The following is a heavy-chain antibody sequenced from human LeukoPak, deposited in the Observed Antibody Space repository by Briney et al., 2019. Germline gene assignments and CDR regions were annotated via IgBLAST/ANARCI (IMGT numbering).Heavy chain of an antibody. CDR2: IYYSGST. J-gene: IGHJ6*03. CDR1: GGSISSSSYY. D-gene: IGHD3-10*01. V-gene: IGHV4-39*07. CDR3: ASNYGSGSYSGSLHPEHYYYYYMDV. Sequence: PSETLSLTCTVSGGSISSSSYYWGWIRQPPGKGLEWIGSIYYSGSTYYSPSLKSRVTISVDTSKNQFSLKLSSVTAADTAVYYCASNYGSGSYSGSLHPEHYYYYYMDVWGKGTTVTVSS.